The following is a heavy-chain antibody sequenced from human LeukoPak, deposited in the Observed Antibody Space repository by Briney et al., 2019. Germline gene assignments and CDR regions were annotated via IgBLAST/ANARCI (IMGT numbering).Heavy chain of an antibody. CDR1: GYTFTGYY. J-gene: IGHJ4*02. CDR3: ATTPIYYDSSGYYYVY. D-gene: IGHD3-22*01. CDR2: FDPEDGET. Sequence: EASVKVSCKASGYTFTGYYMHWVRQAPGKGLEWMGGFDPEDGETIYAQKFQGRVTMTEDTSTDTAYMELSSLRSEDTAVYYCATTPIYYDSSGYYYVYWGQGTLVTVSS. V-gene: IGHV1-24*01.